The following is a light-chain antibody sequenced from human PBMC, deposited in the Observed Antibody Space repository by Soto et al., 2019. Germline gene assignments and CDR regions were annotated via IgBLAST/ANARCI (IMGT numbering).Light chain of an antibody. Sequence: DIQMTQSPSSLSASVGDSVTITCRASQTITSYLNWYQQKPGKPPKFLIHGSSILQSGVPSRFSGSGSGTEFTLTVRGLQPEDLATYYCQQSYTTPYTFGQGTKLELK. V-gene: IGKV1-39*01. CDR1: QTITSY. J-gene: IGKJ2*01. CDR3: QQSYTTPYT. CDR2: GSS.